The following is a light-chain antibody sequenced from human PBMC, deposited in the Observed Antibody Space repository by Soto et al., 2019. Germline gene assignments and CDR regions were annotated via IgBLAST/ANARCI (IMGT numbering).Light chain of an antibody. Sequence: EIVLTQSPGTLSVSPGEGATLSCRASQRISISYLAWYQQKPGQAPRLLIYGSSTRATGIPDRFSGSGSETDFTLTISRLEPEDFAVYYCQQYGGSPWTFGQGTKVGIK. J-gene: IGKJ1*01. V-gene: IGKV3-20*01. CDR1: QRISISY. CDR3: QQYGGSPWT. CDR2: GSS.